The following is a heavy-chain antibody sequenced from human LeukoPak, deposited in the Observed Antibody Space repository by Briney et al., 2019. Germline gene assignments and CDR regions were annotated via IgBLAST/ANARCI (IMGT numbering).Heavy chain of an antibody. Sequence: GGSLRLSCAASGFTFSSYAMSWVRQAPGKGLEWVSAISGSGGSTYYADSVKGRFTISRDNSKNTLYLQMNSLRAEDTAVYYCAKGRQSGGSCYCAHVFVYWGQGTLVTVSS. CDR2: ISGSGGST. V-gene: IGHV3-23*01. J-gene: IGHJ4*02. CDR1: GFTFSSYA. CDR3: AKGRQSGGSCYCAHVFVY. D-gene: IGHD2-15*01.